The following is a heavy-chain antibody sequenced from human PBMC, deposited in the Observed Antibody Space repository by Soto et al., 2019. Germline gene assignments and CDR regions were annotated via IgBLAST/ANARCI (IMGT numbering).Heavy chain of an antibody. D-gene: IGHD6-13*01. CDR3: AKDRDGAAAGPTKFYGMDV. Sequence: EVQLLESGGNLVQPGGSLRLSCAASGFTFSSYVMSWVRQAPGKGLEWVSTISGSGASIYDADSVKGRFTISRDNSKNTVYLQMNSLRAEDTAVYYCAKDRDGAAAGPTKFYGMDVWGQGTTVTVSS. CDR2: ISGSGASI. V-gene: IGHV3-23*01. J-gene: IGHJ6*02. CDR1: GFTFSSYV.